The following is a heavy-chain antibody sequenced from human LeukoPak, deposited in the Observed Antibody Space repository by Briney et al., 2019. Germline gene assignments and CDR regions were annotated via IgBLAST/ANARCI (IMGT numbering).Heavy chain of an antibody. CDR1: GFTFSSYS. J-gene: IGHJ4*02. Sequence: GGSLRLSCAASGFTFSSYSMNWVRQAPGKGLEWVSSISSSSSYIYYADSVKGRFTISKDNAKNSLYLQMNSLRAEDTAVYYCARAGSGYEDGFDYWGQGTLVTVSS. CDR2: ISSSSSYI. D-gene: IGHD5-12*01. V-gene: IGHV3-21*01. CDR3: ARAGSGYEDGFDY.